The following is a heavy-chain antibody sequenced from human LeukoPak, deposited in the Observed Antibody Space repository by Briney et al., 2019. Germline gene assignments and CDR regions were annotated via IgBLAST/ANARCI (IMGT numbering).Heavy chain of an antibody. V-gene: IGHV3-73*01. J-gene: IGHJ6*02. CDR1: GFTFSGSA. CDR2: IRSKPNSYAT. D-gene: IGHD3-10*01. CDR3: TRHAHGSGSYYPSYYYGMDV. Sequence: PGGSLRLSCAASGFTFSGSAMHWVRQASGKGLEWVGRIRSKPNSYATAYAASVKGRFTISRDDSKNTAYLQMNSLKTEDTAVYYCTRHAHGSGSYYPSYYYGMDVWGQGTTVTVSS.